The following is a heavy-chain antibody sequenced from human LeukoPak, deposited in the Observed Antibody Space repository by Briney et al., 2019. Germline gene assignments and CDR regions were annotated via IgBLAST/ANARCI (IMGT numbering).Heavy chain of an antibody. D-gene: IGHD2-21*01. J-gene: IGHJ4*02. Sequence: QTGGSLRLSCAASGFTFSRHWMHWVRQAPGKGLVWVSRINSDESTIDYADSVKGRFTISRDNVKNTVYLQMNSLRAEDTAVYYCIRALSGSEDYWGQGTLVTVSS. CDR3: IRALSGSEDY. V-gene: IGHV3-74*01. CDR2: INSDESTI. CDR1: GFTFSRHW.